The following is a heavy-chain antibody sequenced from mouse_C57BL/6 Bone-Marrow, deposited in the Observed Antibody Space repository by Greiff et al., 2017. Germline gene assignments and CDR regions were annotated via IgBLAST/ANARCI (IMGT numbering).Heavy chain of an antibody. CDR1: GFNINDYY. Sequence: EVKLVESGAELVRPGASVKLSCTASGFNINDYYMHWVKQRPEQGLEWIGRIDPEGGDTEYAPKFQGKATMTEDTSSNTAYLQLSSLTSEDTAVYYGTTSAMDYWGQGTSVTVSS. CDR3: TTSAMDY. V-gene: IGHV14-1*01. J-gene: IGHJ4*01. CDR2: IDPEGGDT.